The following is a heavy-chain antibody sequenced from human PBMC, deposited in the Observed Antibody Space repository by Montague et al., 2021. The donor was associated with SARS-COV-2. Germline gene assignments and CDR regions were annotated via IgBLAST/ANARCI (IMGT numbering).Heavy chain of an antibody. D-gene: IGHD3-22*01. Sequence: SETLSLTCTVSGGSISSSSYYWGRIRQPPGKGLEWIGSIYYSGSTYYNPSLKSRVTISVDTSKNQFSLKLSSVTAADTAVYYCARGGYYDSSGYSLLYYYYGMDVWGQGTTVTVSS. V-gene: IGHV4-39*07. CDR3: ARGGYYDSSGYSLLYYYYGMDV. CDR1: GGSISSSSYY. CDR2: IYYSGST. J-gene: IGHJ6*02.